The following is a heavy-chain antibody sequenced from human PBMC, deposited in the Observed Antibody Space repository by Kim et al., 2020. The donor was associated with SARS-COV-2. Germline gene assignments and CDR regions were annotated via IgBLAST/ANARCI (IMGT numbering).Heavy chain of an antibody. D-gene: IGHD3-22*01. J-gene: IGHJ4*02. CDR3: ARTPGYYSTYFDY. Sequence: NPHLKDRVTIPVDQSNNQFSLKLTSVTAADTAVYYWARTPGYYSTYFDYWGQGTLVTVSS. V-gene: IGHV4-30-4*05.